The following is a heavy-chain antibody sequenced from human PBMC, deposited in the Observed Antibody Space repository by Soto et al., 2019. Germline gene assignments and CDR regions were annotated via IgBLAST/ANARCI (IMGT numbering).Heavy chain of an antibody. CDR3: ARDGYTAIVTSYYGMDV. D-gene: IGHD5-18*01. V-gene: IGHV1-18*01. CDR1: GYTFTSYG. CDR2: ISAYNGNT. Sequence: QVQLVQSGAEVKKPGASVKVSCKASGYTFTSYGISWVRQAPGQGLEWMGWISAYNGNTNYAQKLQGRVTMTTETSTSTAYMELRRLRSDDAAVYSCARDGYTAIVTSYYGMDVWGQGTTVTVSS. J-gene: IGHJ6*02.